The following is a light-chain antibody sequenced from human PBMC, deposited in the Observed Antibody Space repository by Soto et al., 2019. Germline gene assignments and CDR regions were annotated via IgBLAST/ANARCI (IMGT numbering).Light chain of an antibody. V-gene: IGLV1-44*01. J-gene: IGLJ1*01. CDR3: AASDDIITGRV. CDR2: TNN. CDR1: SSNIGSSN. Sequence: QSVLTQPPSASGTPGQRVTISCSGSSSNIGSSNVNWYQQLPGTAPTLLIYTNNQRPSGVPDRFSGSKSGTSASLAISGLQSEDEAYYYCAASDDIITGRVFGTGPKATVL.